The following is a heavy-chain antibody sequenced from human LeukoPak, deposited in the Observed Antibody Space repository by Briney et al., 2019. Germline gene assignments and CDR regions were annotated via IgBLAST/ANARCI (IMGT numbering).Heavy chain of an antibody. CDR2: ITSSGSST. Sequence: GSLRLSCAASGFTFSTYAMAWVRQAPGKGLEWLSGITSSGSSTYYADSVKGRFTISRDNSKNTLYLHLNSLGADDTAVYFCAKVASYSRSEYGSGSYDSWGQGTLVTVSS. CDR3: AKVASYSRSEYGSGSYDS. CDR1: GFTFSTYA. D-gene: IGHD3-10*01. V-gene: IGHV3-23*01. J-gene: IGHJ4*02.